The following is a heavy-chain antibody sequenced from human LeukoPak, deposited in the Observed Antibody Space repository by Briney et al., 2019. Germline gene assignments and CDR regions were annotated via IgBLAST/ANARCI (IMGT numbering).Heavy chain of an antibody. J-gene: IGHJ4*02. CDR1: GFTFSNYA. CDR2: ISGSGGST. V-gene: IGHV3-23*01. D-gene: IGHD3-10*01. CDR3: ANLGFG. Sequence: GGSLRLSCAAPGFTFSNYAMSWVRQAPGKGLEWVSGISGSGGSTYYADSVKDRFTISRDNSKNTLYLQMSSLRAEDTAVYYCANLGFGGGQGTLVTVSS.